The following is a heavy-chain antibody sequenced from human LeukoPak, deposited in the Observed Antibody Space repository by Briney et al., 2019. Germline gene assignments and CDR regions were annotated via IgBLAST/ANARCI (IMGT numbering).Heavy chain of an antibody. CDR1: GGSFSGYY. CDR2: INHSGST. J-gene: IGHJ5*02. V-gene: IGHV4-34*01. CDR3: ARGMITIFGVVRRRPNWFDP. Sequence: SEALSLTCAVYGGSFSGYYWSWIRQPPGKGLEWIGEINHSGSTNYNPSLKSRVTISVDTSKNQFSLKLSSVTAADTAVYYCARGMITIFGVVRRRPNWFDPWGQGTLVTVSS. D-gene: IGHD3-3*01.